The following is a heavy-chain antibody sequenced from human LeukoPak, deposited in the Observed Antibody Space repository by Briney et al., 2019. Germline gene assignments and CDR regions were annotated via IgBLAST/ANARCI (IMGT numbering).Heavy chain of an antibody. D-gene: IGHD6-13*01. CDR1: GFTFSSYA. J-gene: IGHJ4*02. CDR2: ISGSGGST. V-gene: IGHV3-23*01. CDR3: AKDQSRSWYYFDY. Sequence: GGSLRLSCAASGFTFSSYAMGWVPPAPGKGLKWGSAISGSGGSTYYADSVKGRFTISRDNSKNTLYLELSSLRAEDTAVYQGAKDQSRSWYYFDYWGQGTLVTVSS.